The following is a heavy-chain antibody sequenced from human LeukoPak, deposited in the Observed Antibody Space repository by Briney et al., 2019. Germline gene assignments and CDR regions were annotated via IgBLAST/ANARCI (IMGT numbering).Heavy chain of an antibody. CDR1: GYSFSNYD. D-gene: IGHD2-8*02. CDR3: ARGDTGGYYYYYMDV. CDR2: INPNSGGT. V-gene: IGHV1-2*02. J-gene: IGHJ6*03. Sequence: ASVKVSCKASGYSFSNYDINWVRQAPGQGLEWMGWINPNSGGTNYAQKFQGRVTMTRDTSISTAYMELSRLRSDDTAVYYCARGDTGGYYYYYMDVWGKGTTVTVSS.